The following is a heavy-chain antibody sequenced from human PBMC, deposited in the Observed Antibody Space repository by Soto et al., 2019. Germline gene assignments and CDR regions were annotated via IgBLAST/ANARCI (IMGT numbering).Heavy chain of an antibody. D-gene: IGHD3-16*01. V-gene: IGHV4-4*07. Sequence: QVQMQESGPGLVKPSDTLSLSCTVSGGSISSYYWNWIRQPAGKGLEWIGRIYSSGATNYNPSLKRRVTMSTHTSTNHFSLTLTSVTPADTAVYYCAREHKGVNDLESWGQGILVTVSS. J-gene: IGHJ4*02. CDR2: IYSSGAT. CDR1: GGSISSYY. CDR3: AREHKGVNDLES.